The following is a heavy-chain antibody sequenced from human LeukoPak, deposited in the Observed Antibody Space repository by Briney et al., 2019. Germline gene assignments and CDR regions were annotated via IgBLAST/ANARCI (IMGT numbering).Heavy chain of an antibody. J-gene: IGHJ4*02. V-gene: IGHV3-15*01. CDR2: IKSKIDGGTI. CDR3: TTRRQDGC. Sequence: GGSLILSCVASGFTLSDAWMSWVRQAPGKGLEWVGRIKSKIDGGTIDYGAPVKGRFTISRDDSRNTLYLQMNSLKTEDTAVYYCTTRRQDGCWGQGTLVTVS. D-gene: IGHD6-25*01. CDR1: GFTLSDAW.